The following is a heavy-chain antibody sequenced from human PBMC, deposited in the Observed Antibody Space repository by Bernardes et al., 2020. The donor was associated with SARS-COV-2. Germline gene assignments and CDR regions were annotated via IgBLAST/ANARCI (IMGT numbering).Heavy chain of an antibody. CDR2: ISWNSGSI. J-gene: IGHJ3*02. CDR1: GFTFDDYA. V-gene: IGHV3-9*01. D-gene: IGHD3-22*01. CDR3: AKVLYYYDSSGYPRHDAFDI. Sequence: GGSLRLSRAASGFTFDDYAMHWVRQAPGKGLEWVSGISWNSGSIGYADSVKGRFTISRDNAKNSLYLQMNSLRAEDTALYYCAKVLYYYDSSGYPRHDAFDIWGQGTTVTVSS.